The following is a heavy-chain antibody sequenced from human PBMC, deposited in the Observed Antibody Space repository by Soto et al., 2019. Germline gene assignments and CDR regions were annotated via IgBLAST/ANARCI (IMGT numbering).Heavy chain of an antibody. D-gene: IGHD6-13*01. CDR1: GGSFSGYY. CDR2: INHSGST. V-gene: IGHV4-34*01. Sequence: SETLSLTCAVYGGSFSGYYWSWIRQPPGKGLEWIGEINHSGSTNYNPSLKSRVTISVDTSKNQFSLKLSSVTAADTAVYYCARGGGSSWYHYYYGMDVWGQGTTVTVPS. J-gene: IGHJ6*02. CDR3: ARGGGSSWYHYYYGMDV.